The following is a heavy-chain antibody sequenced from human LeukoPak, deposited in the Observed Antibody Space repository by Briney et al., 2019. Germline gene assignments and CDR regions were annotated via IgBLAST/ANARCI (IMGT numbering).Heavy chain of an antibody. CDR1: GYTFTGYF. J-gene: IGHJ4*02. Sequence: GASVKVSCKTSGYTFTGYFIHWMRQAPGLGLEWMGWINPSTGGTNYAQMFQGRVTMTRDTSISTAYMELSSLISDDTAVYYCARDQSFYDAGDQRFDYWGQGTLVTVSS. V-gene: IGHV1-2*02. CDR3: ARDQSFYDAGDQRFDY. CDR2: INPSTGGT. D-gene: IGHD2/OR15-2a*01.